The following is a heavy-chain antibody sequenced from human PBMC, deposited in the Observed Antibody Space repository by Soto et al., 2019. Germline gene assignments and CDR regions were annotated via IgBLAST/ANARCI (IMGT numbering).Heavy chain of an antibody. D-gene: IGHD6-13*01. CDR2: LYHGGTT. CDR3: AGGSSWDWFDP. CDR1: GGSLSSYY. Sequence: PSETLSLTCTVSGGSLSSYYWSWIRQSPGKGLEWMGYLYHGGTTFYNPSFKSRLTISEDTSKSQFSLKLTSVTTADTAVYFCAGGSSWDWFDPWGRGTLVTVSS. J-gene: IGHJ5*02. V-gene: IGHV4-59*01.